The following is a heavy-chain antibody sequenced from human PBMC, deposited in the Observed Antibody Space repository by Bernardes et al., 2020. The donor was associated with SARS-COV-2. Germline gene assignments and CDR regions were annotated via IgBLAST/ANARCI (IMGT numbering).Heavy chain of an antibody. CDR3: ARADSSGYYLAYYYYGMDV. J-gene: IGHJ6*02. CDR1: GFTFSTYW. D-gene: IGHD3-22*01. V-gene: IGHV3-7*03. Sequence: RGSLRLSCVASGFTFSTYWISWVRQAPGKWREWVANIKQDGSEKYYVDSVKGRFTISRDNAKNSLYLQMNSLRAEDTAVYYCARADSSGYYLAYYYYGMDVWGQGTTVTVSS. CDR2: IKQDGSEK.